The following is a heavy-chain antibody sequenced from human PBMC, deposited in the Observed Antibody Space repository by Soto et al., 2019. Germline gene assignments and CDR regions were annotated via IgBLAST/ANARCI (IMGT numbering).Heavy chain of an antibody. CDR1: GYSFTSYW. V-gene: IGHV5-10-1*01. D-gene: IGHD2-2*01. Sequence: GESLKISCKGSGYSFTSYWISWVRQMPGKGLEWMGRIDPSDSYTNYSPSFQGHVTISADKSISTDYLQWSSLKASDTAMYYCARVVPAASHGGWFDPWGQGTLVTVSS. CDR2: IDPSDSYT. J-gene: IGHJ5*02. CDR3: ARVVPAASHGGWFDP.